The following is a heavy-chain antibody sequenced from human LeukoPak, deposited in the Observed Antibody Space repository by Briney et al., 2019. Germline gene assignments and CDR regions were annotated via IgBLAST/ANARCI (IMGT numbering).Heavy chain of an antibody. J-gene: IGHJ4*02. D-gene: IGHD6-13*01. CDR3: ASSPGIAAAGIGFDY. V-gene: IGHV7-4-1*02. CDR2: INTNTRNP. CDR1: GYTFTSYA. Sequence: ASVKVSCKASGYTFTSYAMNWVRQAPGQGLEWMGWINTNTRNPTYAQGFTGRFVFSLDTSVSTAYLQISSLKAEDTAVYYCASSPGIAAAGIGFDYWGQGTLVTVSS.